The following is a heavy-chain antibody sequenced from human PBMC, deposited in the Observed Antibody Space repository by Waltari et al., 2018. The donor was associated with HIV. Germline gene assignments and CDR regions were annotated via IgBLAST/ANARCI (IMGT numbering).Heavy chain of an antibody. Sequence: EVHLTESGGGLVQPGGSLRVSCVISGLAFDTPGMSSFRQIPGRGLEWVSSISANDNSTQYADSVKGRFSISRDISKNTVFLQMDSLKSDDTATYFCAKESFAATGPLEWWGQGVLVTVAS. CDR3: AKESFAATGPLEW. J-gene: IGHJ4*02. CDR1: GLAFDTPG. CDR2: ISANDNST. V-gene: IGHV3-23*01. D-gene: IGHD2-8*02.